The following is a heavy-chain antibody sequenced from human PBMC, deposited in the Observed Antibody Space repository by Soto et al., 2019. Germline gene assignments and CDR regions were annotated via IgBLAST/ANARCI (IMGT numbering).Heavy chain of an antibody. CDR3: ARVGRYSSSWYVALDI. D-gene: IGHD6-13*01. Sequence: QVQLQESGPGLEKPSGTLSLTCAVSSGSISSSNWWSWVRQPPGKGLEWIGEIYHSGSTNYNPSLKSRVTISVDMSKNQFSLKLSSVTAADTAVYYCARVGRYSSSWYVALDIWGQGTMVTVSS. J-gene: IGHJ3*02. V-gene: IGHV4-4*02. CDR1: SGSISSSNW. CDR2: IYHSGST.